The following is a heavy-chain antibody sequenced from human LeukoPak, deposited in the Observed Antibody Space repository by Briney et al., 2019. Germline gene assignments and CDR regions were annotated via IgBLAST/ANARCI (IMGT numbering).Heavy chain of an antibody. V-gene: IGHV3-23*01. CDR2: ISGSGGST. Sequence: GRSLRLSCAASGFTFDDYAMHWVRQAPGKGLEWVSAISGSGGSTYYADSVKGRFTISRDNSKNTLYLQMNSLRAEDTAVYYCANSRVYSSSWFNWFDPWGQGTLVTVSS. CDR3: ANSRVYSSSWFNWFDP. CDR1: GFTFDDYA. D-gene: IGHD6-13*01. J-gene: IGHJ5*02.